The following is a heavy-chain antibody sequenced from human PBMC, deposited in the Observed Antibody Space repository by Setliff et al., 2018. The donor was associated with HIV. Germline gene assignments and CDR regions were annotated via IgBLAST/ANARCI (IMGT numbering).Heavy chain of an antibody. D-gene: IGHD6-13*01. V-gene: IGHV4-61*02. CDR1: GGSISSGSYY. Sequence: SETLSLTCTVSGGSISSGSYYWSWIRQPAGKGLEWIGRIYTSGSTNYNPSLKSRVTISVDTSKNQFSLKLSSVTAADTAVYYCARHPGSTSNWYKGAFDFWGQGRMVTVSS. CDR3: ARHPGSTSNWYKGAFDF. J-gene: IGHJ3*01. CDR2: IYTSGST.